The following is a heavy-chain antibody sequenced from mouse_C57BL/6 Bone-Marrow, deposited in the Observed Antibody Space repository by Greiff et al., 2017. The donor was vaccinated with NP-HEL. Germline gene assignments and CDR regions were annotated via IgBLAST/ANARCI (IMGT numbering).Heavy chain of an antibody. Sequence: QVHVKQPGAELVRPGSSVKLSCKASGYTFTSYWMHWVKQRPIQGLDWIGNIDPSDSETHYNQKFKDKATLTVDKSSSTAYMQLSSLTSEDSAVYYCARENAMDYWGQGTSVTVSS. CDR1: GYTFTSYW. V-gene: IGHV1-52*01. CDR2: IDPSDSET. J-gene: IGHJ4*01. CDR3: ARENAMDY.